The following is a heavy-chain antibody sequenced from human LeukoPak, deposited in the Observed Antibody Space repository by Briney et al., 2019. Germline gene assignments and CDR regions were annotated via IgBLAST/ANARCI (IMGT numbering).Heavy chain of an antibody. CDR1: GYTFTGYY. D-gene: IGHD3-9*01. CDR2: INPNSGVT. Sequence: ASVKVSCKASGYTFTGYYMHWVRQAPGQGLEWMGWINPNSGVTNYAQKFQGRVTMTRDTSISTAYMELSRLRSDDTAVYYCASGVLRYHYYGMDVWGQGTTVTVSS. J-gene: IGHJ6*02. CDR3: ASGVLRYHYYGMDV. V-gene: IGHV1-2*02.